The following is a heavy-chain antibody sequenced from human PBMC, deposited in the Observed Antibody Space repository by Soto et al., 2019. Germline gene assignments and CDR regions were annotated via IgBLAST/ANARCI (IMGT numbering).Heavy chain of an antibody. D-gene: IGHD5-12*01. CDR1: GFTFSDYY. J-gene: IGHJ4*02. CDR2: ISSSGSTI. Sequence: GGSLRLSCAASGFTFSDYYMSWIRQAPGKGLEWVSYISSSGSTIYYADSVKGRFTISRDNAKNSLYLQMNSLRAEDTAVYYCARGSEHGYSGPDPGSFDYWGQGTLVTVSS. V-gene: IGHV3-11*01. CDR3: ARGSEHGYSGPDPGSFDY.